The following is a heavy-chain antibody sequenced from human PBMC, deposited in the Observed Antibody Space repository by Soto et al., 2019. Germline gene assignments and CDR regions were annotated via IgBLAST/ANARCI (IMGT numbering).Heavy chain of an antibody. CDR3: ARDYSSSWYFDY. CDR2: ISSSSSYI. V-gene: IGHV3-21*01. J-gene: IGHJ4*02. Sequence: GGSLRLSCAASGFTFSSYSMNWVRQASGKGLEWVSSISSSSSYIYYADSVKGRFSISRDNAKNSLYLQMNSLRAEDTAVYYCARDYSSSWYFDYWGQGTLDTVSS. CDR1: GFTFSSYS. D-gene: IGHD6-13*01.